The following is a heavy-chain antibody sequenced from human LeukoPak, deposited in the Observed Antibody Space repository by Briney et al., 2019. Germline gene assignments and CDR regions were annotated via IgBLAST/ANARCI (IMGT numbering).Heavy chain of an antibody. CDR2: INPNSGGT. Sequence: ASVKVSCKASGGTLSSYAISWVRQAPGQGLEWMGWINPNSGGTNYAQKFQGRVTMTRDTSISTAYMELSRLRSDDTAVYYCATLRTTGYFDYWGQGTLVTVSS. J-gene: IGHJ4*02. V-gene: IGHV1-2*02. CDR3: ATLRTTGYFDY. CDR1: GGTLSSYA. D-gene: IGHD1-1*01.